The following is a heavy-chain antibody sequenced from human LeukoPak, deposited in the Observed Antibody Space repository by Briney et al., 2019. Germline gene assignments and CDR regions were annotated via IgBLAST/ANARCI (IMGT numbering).Heavy chain of an antibody. J-gene: IGHJ4*02. V-gene: IGHV1-2*02. CDR3: ARVIAGTPSFAY. CDR1: GYTFTGYY. CDR2: INPDSGVT. Sequence: GASVKVSCKASGYTFTGYYMHWVRQAPGQGLEWVAWINPDSGVTNYAQNFQGRVTVTRDTSISTAYMELTRPRSDDTAVYYCARVIAGTPSFAYWGQGTLVTVSS. D-gene: IGHD1-1*01.